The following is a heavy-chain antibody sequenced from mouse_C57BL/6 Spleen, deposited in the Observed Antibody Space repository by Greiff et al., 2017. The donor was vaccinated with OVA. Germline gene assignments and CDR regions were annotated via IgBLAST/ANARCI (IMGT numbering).Heavy chain of an antibody. CDR2: IDPETGGT. V-gene: IGHV1-15*01. CDR1: GYTFTDYE. CDR3: TRCDDYDSFAY. J-gene: IGHJ3*01. Sequence: QVQLKQSGAELVRPGASVTLSCKASGYTFTDYEMHWVKQTPVHGLEWIGAIDPETGGTAYNQKFKGKAILTADKSSSTAYMELRSLTSEDSAVYYCTRCDDYDSFAYWGQGTLVTVSA. D-gene: IGHD2-4*01.